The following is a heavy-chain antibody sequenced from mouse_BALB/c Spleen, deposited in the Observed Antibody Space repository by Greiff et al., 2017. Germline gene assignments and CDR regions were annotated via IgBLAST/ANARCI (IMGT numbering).Heavy chain of an antibody. CDR1: GFTFSSYG. V-gene: IGHV5-6*02. D-gene: IGHD6-1*01. CDR3: ARPSSLLYYFDY. CDR2: ISSGGSYT. Sequence: DVMLVESGGDLVKPGGSLKLSCAASGFTFSSYGMSWVRQTPDKRLEWVATISSGGSYTYYPDSVKGRFTISRDNAKNTLYLQMSSLKSEDTAMYYCARPSSLLYYFDYWGQGTTLTVSS. J-gene: IGHJ2*01.